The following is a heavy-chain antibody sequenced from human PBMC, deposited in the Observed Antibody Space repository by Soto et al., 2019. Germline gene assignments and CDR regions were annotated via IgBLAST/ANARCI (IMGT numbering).Heavy chain of an antibody. V-gene: IGHV3-23*01. CDR1: GFTFSSYA. J-gene: IGHJ4*02. D-gene: IGHD2-21*01. Sequence: VQLLGSGGGLVQPGGSLRLSCVASGFTFSSYARSWVRQAPGQRLEWVATFSGGRDTTWHADSVKGRFTVSRDSSKNTLSMQMNSLRPEDTALYYCAKATLATCTGSICYSFDYWGQGTLVTVSS. CDR3: AKATLATCTGSICYSFDY. CDR2: FSGGRDTT.